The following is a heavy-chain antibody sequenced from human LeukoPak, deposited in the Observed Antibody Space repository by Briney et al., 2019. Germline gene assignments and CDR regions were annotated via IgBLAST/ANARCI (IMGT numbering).Heavy chain of an antibody. D-gene: IGHD6-19*01. CDR1: GGSFRGYY. Sequence: SETLSLTCAVYGGSFRGYYWSWIRQPPGKGLEWIGEINHSGSTNYNPSLKSRVTISVDTSKNQFSLKLSSVTAADTAVYYCARGSSSFDPWGQGTLVTVSS. CDR2: INHSGST. V-gene: IGHV4-34*01. CDR3: ARGSSSFDP. J-gene: IGHJ5*02.